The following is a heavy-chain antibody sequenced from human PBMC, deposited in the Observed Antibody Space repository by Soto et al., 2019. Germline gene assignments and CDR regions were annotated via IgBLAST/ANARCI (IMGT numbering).Heavy chain of an antibody. V-gene: IGHV1-46*01. CDR1: GYTFTSYY. J-gene: IGHJ2*01. D-gene: IGHD4-17*01. Sequence: QVQLVQSGAEVKKPGASVKVSCKASGYTFTSYYMHWVRQAPGQGLEWMGIINPSGGSTSYAQKFPGRVTMTRDTSTSTVYMELSSLRSEDTAVYYCARALTTGWYFDLWGRGTLVNVSS. CDR2: INPSGGST. CDR3: ARALTTGWYFDL.